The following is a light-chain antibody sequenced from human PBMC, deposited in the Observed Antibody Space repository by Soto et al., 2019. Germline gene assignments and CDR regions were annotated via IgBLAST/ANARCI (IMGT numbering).Light chain of an antibody. CDR3: QQSFSTPQT. J-gene: IGKJ4*01. V-gene: IGKV1-39*01. CDR1: QSINIY. Sequence: DIQMTQSPSSLSASVGDSVTITCRASQSINIYLSWYQQKPGKAPKLLINVASTLQGGVPSRFSGSGSGTEFTLAISSLQHEDPATYYCQQSFSTPQTFGGATKADIK. CDR2: VAS.